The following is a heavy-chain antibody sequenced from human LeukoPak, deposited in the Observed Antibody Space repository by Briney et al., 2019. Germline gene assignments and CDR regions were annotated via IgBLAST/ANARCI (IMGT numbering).Heavy chain of an antibody. J-gene: IGHJ4*02. CDR1: GFTFSSYA. CDR3: ARNVDTAFGELDY. Sequence: GGSLRLSCAASGFTFSSYAMSWVRQAPGKGLERVSAISGSGGSTYYADSVKGRFTISRDNSKNTLYLQMNSLRAEDTAVYYCARNVDTAFGELDYWGQGTLVTVSS. V-gene: IGHV3-23*01. CDR2: ISGSGGST. D-gene: IGHD5-18*01.